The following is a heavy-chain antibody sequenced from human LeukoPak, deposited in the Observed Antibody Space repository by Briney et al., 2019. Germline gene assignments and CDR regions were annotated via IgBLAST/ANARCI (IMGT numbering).Heavy chain of an antibody. V-gene: IGHV4-59*08. CDR1: GGSISSYY. CDR2: IYYSGST. Sequence: PSETLSLTCTVSGGSISSYYWSWIRQPPGKGLEWIGYIYYSGSTNYNPSLKSRVTISVDTSKNQFSLKLSSVTAADTAVYYCASLTRDGCNFVFDYWGQGTLVTVSS. CDR3: ASLTRDGCNFVFDY. D-gene: IGHD5-24*01. J-gene: IGHJ4*02.